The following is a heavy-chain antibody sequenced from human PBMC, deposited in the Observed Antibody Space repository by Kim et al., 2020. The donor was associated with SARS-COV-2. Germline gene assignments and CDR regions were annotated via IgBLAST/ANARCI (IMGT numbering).Heavy chain of an antibody. CDR1: GYTFTSYD. CDR2: MNPNSGNT. J-gene: IGHJ2*01. V-gene: IGHV1-8*01. CDR3: ARPYYDSSGYNPDWYFDL. D-gene: IGHD3-22*01. Sequence: ASVKVSCKASGYTFTSYDINWVRQATGQGLEWMGWMNPNSGNTGYAQKFQGRVTMTRNTSISTAYMELSSLRSEDTAVYYCARPYYDSSGYNPDWYFDLWGRGTLVTVSS.